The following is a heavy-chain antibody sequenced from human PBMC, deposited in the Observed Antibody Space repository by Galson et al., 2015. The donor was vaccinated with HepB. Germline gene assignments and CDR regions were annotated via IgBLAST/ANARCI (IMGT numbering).Heavy chain of an antibody. J-gene: IGHJ6*02. CDR2: IYPGDSDT. Sequence: SGAEVKKSGDSLKISCKGSGYSFSNLWIGWVRQMPGKGMEWMGIIYPGDSDTRYSPSFQGQVTISVDNSISTAYLQWSSLKASDTAMYYCATTFGVVAYGLDVWGQGTTVTVSS. CDR3: ATTFGVVAYGLDV. V-gene: IGHV5-51*01. CDR1: GYSFSNLW. D-gene: IGHD3-3*01.